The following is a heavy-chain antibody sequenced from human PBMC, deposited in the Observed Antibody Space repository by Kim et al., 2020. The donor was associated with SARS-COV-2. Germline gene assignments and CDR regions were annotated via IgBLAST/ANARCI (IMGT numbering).Heavy chain of an antibody. V-gene: IGHV1-69*13. J-gene: IGHJ4*02. Sequence: SVKVSCKASGGTFSSYAISWVRQAPGQGLEWMGGIIPIFGTANYAQKFQGRVTITADESTSTAYMELSSLRSEDTAVYYCGGSGSYRGNPNIDYWGQGTLVTVSS. CDR3: GGSGSYRGNPNIDY. D-gene: IGHD3-10*01. CDR2: IIPIFGTA. CDR1: GGTFSSYA.